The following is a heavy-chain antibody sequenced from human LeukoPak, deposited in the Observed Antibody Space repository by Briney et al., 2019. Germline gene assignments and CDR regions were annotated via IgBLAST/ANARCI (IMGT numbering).Heavy chain of an antibody. D-gene: IGHD3/OR15-3a*01. CDR2: FDPEDGET. Sequence: ASVKVSCKASGYTFTSYYMHWVRQAPGQGLEWMGGFDPEDGETIYAQKFQGRVTMTEDTSTDTAYMELSSLRSEDTAVYYCATDRHDFWGQGTLVTVSS. V-gene: IGHV1-24*01. CDR1: GYTFTSYY. CDR3: ATDRHDF. J-gene: IGHJ4*02.